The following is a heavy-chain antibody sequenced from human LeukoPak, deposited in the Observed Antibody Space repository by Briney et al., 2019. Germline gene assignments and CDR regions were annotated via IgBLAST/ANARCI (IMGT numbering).Heavy chain of an antibody. CDR2: IYYSGST. CDR1: GGSISSSSYY. D-gene: IGHD3-10*01. J-gene: IGHJ5*02. V-gene: IGHV4-39*01. CDR3: ARPRSITMVRGNTNWFDP. Sequence: SETLSLTCTVSGGSISSSSYYWGWIRQPPGKGLEWIGSIYYSGSTYYNPSLKSRVTISVDTSKNQFSLKLSSVTAADTAVYYCARPRSITMVRGNTNWFDPWGKGTLVTVSS.